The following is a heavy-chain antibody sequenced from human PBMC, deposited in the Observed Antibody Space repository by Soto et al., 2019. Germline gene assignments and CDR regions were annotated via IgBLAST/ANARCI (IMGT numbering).Heavy chain of an antibody. CDR3: AKDWRGSSWYYCAY. V-gene: IGHV3-23*01. CDR2: ISGSGGST. CDR1: GFTFSSYA. J-gene: IGHJ4*02. D-gene: IGHD6-13*01. Sequence: ESGGGLVQPGGSLRLSCAASGFTFSSYAMSWVRQAPGKGLEWVSAISGSGGSTSYADSVKGRFTISRDNSKNTLYLQMNSLSAEDTAVYYCAKDWRGSSWYYCAYWGQGNLVTVSA.